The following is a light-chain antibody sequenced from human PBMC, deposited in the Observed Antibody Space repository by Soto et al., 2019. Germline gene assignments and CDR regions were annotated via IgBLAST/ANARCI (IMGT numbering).Light chain of an antibody. CDR2: AAS. V-gene: IGKV1-39*01. CDR1: QPISTY. CDR3: QQSFRVPRT. Sequence: DILMTQSPSSLSASVGDSVTLTCRTSQPISTYLNWYRHKSGRAPQLLIYAASSLQTGVPSRFSGSGSGTEFTLTISSLQPEDFATYYCQQSFRVPRTFGQGTKVEI. J-gene: IGKJ1*01.